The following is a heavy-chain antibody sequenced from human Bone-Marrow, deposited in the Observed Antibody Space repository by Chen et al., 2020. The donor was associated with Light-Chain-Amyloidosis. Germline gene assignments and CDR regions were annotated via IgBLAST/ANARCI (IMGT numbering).Heavy chain of an antibody. CDR3: ARDTHYDFQNGPLSWFDP. CDR1: GRPISHTIYY. Sequence: QLQLQASGPGMVKPSWPLSLTCTVSGRPISHTIYYWAWIRQPPGQGLEWIGSVYYTGSAYYSPSLKSRVTMSVDTSRNQFSLSLSSVTAADTAIYFCARDTHYDFQNGPLSWFDPWGRGALVTVSS. D-gene: IGHD3-3*01. CDR2: VYYTGSA. J-gene: IGHJ5*02. V-gene: IGHV4-39*07.